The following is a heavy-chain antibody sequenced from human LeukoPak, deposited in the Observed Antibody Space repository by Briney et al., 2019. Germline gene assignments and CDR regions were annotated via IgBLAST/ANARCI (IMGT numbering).Heavy chain of an antibody. CDR2: INHSGST. J-gene: IGHJ6*03. D-gene: IGHD2-2*02. V-gene: IGHV4-34*01. CDR1: GGSISGYY. CDR3: ARRGYCSSTSCNTRHIYYYMDV. Sequence: SETLSLTSAVYGGSISGYYWSWIRQPPGKGLEWIGEINHSGSTNYNPSLKSRVTISVDTSKNQFSLKLSSVTAADTAVYYCARRGYCSSTSCNTRHIYYYMDVWGKGTTVTVSS.